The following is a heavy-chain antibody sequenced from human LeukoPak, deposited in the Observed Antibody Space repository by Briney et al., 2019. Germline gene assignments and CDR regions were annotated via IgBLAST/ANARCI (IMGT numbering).Heavy chain of an antibody. CDR3: ARVGDGYSFFDY. J-gene: IGHJ4*02. CDR2: INSDGSST. D-gene: IGHD5-24*01. Sequence: PGGSLRLSCAASGFTFSSYWMHWVRQAPGKGLVWVSRINSDGSSTSYADSVKGRFTISRDNAKNTLYLQMNSLRAEDTAVYYCARVGDGYSFFDYWGQGTLVTVSS. CDR1: GFTFSSYW. V-gene: IGHV3-74*01.